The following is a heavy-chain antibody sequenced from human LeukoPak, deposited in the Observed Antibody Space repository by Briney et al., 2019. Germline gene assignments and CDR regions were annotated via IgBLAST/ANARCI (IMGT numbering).Heavy chain of an antibody. J-gene: IGHJ4*02. CDR2: IGGSGGST. Sequence: GGSLRLSCAASGFTFSSYAMSWVRQAPGKGLEWVSAIGGSGGSTYYADSVKGRFTISRDNSKNTVFLQMNSLRAEDTAVYYCARDRSCSNTRCYDFDYWGQGTLVTVSS. CDR1: GFTFSSYA. D-gene: IGHD2-2*01. CDR3: ARDRSCSNTRCYDFDY. V-gene: IGHV3-23*01.